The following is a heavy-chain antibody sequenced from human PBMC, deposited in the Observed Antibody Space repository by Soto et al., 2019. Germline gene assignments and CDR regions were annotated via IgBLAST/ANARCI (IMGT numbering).Heavy chain of an antibody. D-gene: IGHD1-1*01. V-gene: IGHV3-7*05. CDR1: GFTFSSYW. J-gene: IGHJ6*02. CDR3: AREVSWNSTYYYYYGMDV. CDR2: IKQDGSEK. Sequence: EVQLVESGGGLVQPGGSLRLSCAASGFTFSSYWMSWVRQAPGKGLEWVANIKQDGSEKYYVDSVKGRFTISRDNAKNSLYLQMNSLRAEDTAVYYCAREVSWNSTYYYYYGMDVWGQGTTVPVSS.